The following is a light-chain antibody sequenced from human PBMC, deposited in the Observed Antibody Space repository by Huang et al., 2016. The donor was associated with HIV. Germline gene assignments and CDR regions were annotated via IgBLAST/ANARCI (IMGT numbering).Light chain of an antibody. J-gene: IGKJ4*01. CDR3: QQYDKWPPGLT. CDR2: VTS. V-gene: IGKV3D-15*01. CDR1: QNVRNN. Sequence: EIKMTQSPATLSVSPGGRVTLSCRASQNVRNNLAWYQQKTGQAPRLLIYVTSTRASGIPARFSGSGSGTEFTLTISGLQSEDFAIYYCQQYDKWPPGLTFGGGTKVEI.